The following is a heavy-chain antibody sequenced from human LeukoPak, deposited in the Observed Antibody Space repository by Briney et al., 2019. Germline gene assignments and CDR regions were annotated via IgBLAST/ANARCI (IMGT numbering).Heavy chain of an antibody. J-gene: IGHJ4*02. CDR2: VRGSGSDA. Sequence: QPGGSLRLSCAASGFTFRTYAMSWVRQAPGKGLEWVSAVRGSGSDAYYADSVKGRFTISRDNSKNTLYLQMNSLRAEDTAVYYCAKDGLVWFGELNWGQGTLVTVSS. CDR1: GFTFRTYA. D-gene: IGHD3-10*01. V-gene: IGHV3-23*01. CDR3: AKDGLVWFGELN.